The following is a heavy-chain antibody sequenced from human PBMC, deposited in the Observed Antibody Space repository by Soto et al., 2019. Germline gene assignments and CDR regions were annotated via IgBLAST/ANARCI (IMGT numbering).Heavy chain of an antibody. J-gene: IGHJ4*02. CDR1: GFSLSTSGMC. V-gene: IGHV2-70*11. CDR2: IDWDDDK. CDR3: ARGYCSGGSCYPTHY. Sequence: SGPTLVNPTQTLTLTCTFSGFSLSTSGMCVSWIRQPPGKALEWLARIDWDDDKYYSTSLKTRLTISKDTSKNQVVLTMTNMDPVDTATYYCARGYCSGGSCYPTHYWGQGTLVTVSS. D-gene: IGHD2-15*01.